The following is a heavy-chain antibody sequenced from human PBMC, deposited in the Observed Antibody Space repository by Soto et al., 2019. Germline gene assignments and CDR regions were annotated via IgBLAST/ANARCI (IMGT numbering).Heavy chain of an antibody. D-gene: IGHD3-16*01. J-gene: IGHJ3*01. Sequence: QVQLVESGGGVVQPGTSLRLSCVASGFTFSNYGIHWVRQAPGRGLEWVAVIWHDGSQKYLTDSVRGRFTISRDNSKNTVYLHMNSLRVEDTAVDYCEGRDDHFHVWGRGTMVTVSS. CDR2: IWHDGSQK. CDR3: EGRDDHFHV. CDR1: GFTFSNYG. V-gene: IGHV3-33*01.